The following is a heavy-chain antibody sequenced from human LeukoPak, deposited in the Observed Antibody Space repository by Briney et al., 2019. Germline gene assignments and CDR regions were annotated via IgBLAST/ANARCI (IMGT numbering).Heavy chain of an antibody. J-gene: IGHJ4*02. CDR2: INHRGST. CDR1: GYSISSGYY. CDR3: ARSWAGMYYPFYYFDF. Sequence: SETLSLTCTVSGYSISSGYYWSWIRQPPGKGLEWIAEINHRGSTHYNPSLKSRVNISVDTSKNQFSLNLDSVTAADTAVYYCARSWAGMYYPFYYFDFWGQGTLVSVSS. D-gene: IGHD1-26*01. V-gene: IGHV4-38-2*02.